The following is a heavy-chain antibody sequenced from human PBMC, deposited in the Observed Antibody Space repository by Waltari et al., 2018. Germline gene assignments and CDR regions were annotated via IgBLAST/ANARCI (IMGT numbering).Heavy chain of an antibody. J-gene: IGHJ4*02. D-gene: IGHD3-22*01. CDR1: GSTFTGYA. V-gene: IGHV1-2*06. CDR3: LRDSSGSHFDY. CDR2: INPNNGDT. Sequence: LVQSGAEVKKPGASVKVSCKASGSTFTGYAILWVRQAPGQGLEWMGRINPNNGDTHYAQNFQGPVALTTDTSTNTAFMELQRLRSDDTAVYYCLRDSSGSHFDYWGQGTLVTVSS.